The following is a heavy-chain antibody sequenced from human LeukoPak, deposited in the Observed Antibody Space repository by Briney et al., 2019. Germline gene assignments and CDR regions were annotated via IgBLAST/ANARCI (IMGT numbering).Heavy chain of an antibody. CDR3: ARIQYQNWFDP. Sequence: ASVKVSCKASGYTFTGYYMHWVRQAPGQGLEWMGWVNPNSGGTNYAQKFQGRVTMTRDTSISTAYMGLSRLRSDDTAVYCCARIQYQNWFDPWGQGTLVTVSS. V-gene: IGHV1-2*02. J-gene: IGHJ5*02. D-gene: IGHD4-11*01. CDR2: VNPNSGGT. CDR1: GYTFTGYY.